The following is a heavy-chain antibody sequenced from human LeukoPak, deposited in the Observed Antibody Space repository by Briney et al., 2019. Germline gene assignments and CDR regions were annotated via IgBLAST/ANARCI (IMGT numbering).Heavy chain of an antibody. J-gene: IGHJ6*03. V-gene: IGHV4-39*01. CDR2: IYYSGNT. CDR3: ARGTVGGYCSGGSCYSDTAMAPIAGYYMDV. D-gene: IGHD2-15*01. CDR1: GDSISSSSYY. Sequence: SETLSLTCTVSGDSISSSSYYWGWIRQPPGKGLEWIGSIYYSGNTYYSPSLKSRVTISVDTSKNQFSLKLYSVTAADTAVYYCARGTVGGYCSGGSCYSDTAMAPIAGYYMDVWGKGTTVTVSS.